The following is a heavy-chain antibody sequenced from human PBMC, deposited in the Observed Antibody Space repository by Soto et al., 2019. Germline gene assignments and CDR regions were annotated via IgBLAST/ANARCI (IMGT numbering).Heavy chain of an antibody. CDR3: ARHSTQLGRSFDI. CDR1: GGSISSYY. J-gene: IGHJ3*02. CDR2: ISYSGST. D-gene: IGHD2-2*01. Sequence: QVQLQESGPGLVKPSETLSLTCTVSGGSISSYYWSWIRQPPGKGLEWIGYISYSGSTNNNPSLKSRVTISVDTSKNQSSLKISAVTAADTAVYYCARHSTQLGRSFDIWGQGKMVTVSS. V-gene: IGHV4-59*08.